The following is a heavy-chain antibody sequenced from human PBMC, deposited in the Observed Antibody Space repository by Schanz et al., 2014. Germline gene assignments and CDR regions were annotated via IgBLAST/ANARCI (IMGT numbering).Heavy chain of an antibody. Sequence: EVQLVESGGGLVQPGRSLRLSCAASGFTVRINYMSWVRQAPGKGLEWVSVIYAGDTKYYADSVTGRFTISRDNSKKTLYLQMSSLTAEDTAVYYCARDKDVISTHFYSPFYFYVMDVWGQGTTVTVSS. V-gene: IGHV3-66*01. J-gene: IGHJ6*02. CDR3: ARDKDVISTHFYSPFYFYVMDV. CDR1: GFTVRINY. CDR2: IYAGDTK. D-gene: IGHD3-3*02.